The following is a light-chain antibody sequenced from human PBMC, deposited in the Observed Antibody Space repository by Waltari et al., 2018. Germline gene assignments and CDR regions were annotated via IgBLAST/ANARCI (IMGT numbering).Light chain of an antibody. J-gene: IGLJ3*02. V-gene: IGLV2-8*01. CDR2: EVT. CDR1: SSDVGGYNF. CDR3: SSFAGTKNWV. Sequence: QSALTQPPSASGSPGQSVTISCTGPSSDVGGYNFVSWYQQLPGKAPKLMIFEVTKRPAGVPDRFSGSKSGNTASLTVSALQADDEADYYCSSFAGTKNWVFGGGTKLTVL.